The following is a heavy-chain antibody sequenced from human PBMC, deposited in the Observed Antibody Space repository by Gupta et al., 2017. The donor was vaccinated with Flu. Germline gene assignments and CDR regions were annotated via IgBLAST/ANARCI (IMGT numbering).Heavy chain of an antibody. CDR3: AREGSYYYDSSGYYYFDY. CDR1: GFTFSSYW. D-gene: IGHD3-22*01. V-gene: IGHV3-7*04. Sequence: EVQLVESGGGLVQPGGSLRLSCAASGFTFSSYWMSWVRQAPGKGLEWVANIKQDGSEKYYVDSVKGRFTISRDNAKNSLYLQMNSLRAEDTAVYYCAREGSYYYDSSGYYYFDYWGQGTLVTVSS. CDR2: IKQDGSEK. J-gene: IGHJ4*02.